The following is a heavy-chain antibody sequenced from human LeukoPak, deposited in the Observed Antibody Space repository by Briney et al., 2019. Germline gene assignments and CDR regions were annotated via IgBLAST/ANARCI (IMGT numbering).Heavy chain of an antibody. CDR3: ARDEAENYCVRTRCYTGIHS. CDR2: IYYSGST. J-gene: IGHJ4*02. CDR1: GGSISSGGYY. D-gene: IGHD3-16*02. Sequence: SQTLSLTCTVSGGSISSGGYYWSWLRQHPGKGLEWIGYIYYSGSTYYNPSLKSRVTISVDTSKNQFSLKLSSVTAADTAVYYCARDEAENYCVRTRCYTGIHSWGQGTRVTVSS. V-gene: IGHV4-31*03.